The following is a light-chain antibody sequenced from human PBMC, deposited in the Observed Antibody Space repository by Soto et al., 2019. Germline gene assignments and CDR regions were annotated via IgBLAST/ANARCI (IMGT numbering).Light chain of an antibody. CDR2: EVS. CDR1: QSLLHIAGETF. V-gene: IGKV2D-29*02. CDR3: MQSTQLPPT. Sequence: DVVMTQTPLSLSVAPGQPPSISCKPSQSLLHIAGETFLVWYLQKPGQSPQLLIYEVSTRVSGVPDRFSGSGSGTDFTLEISRVETDDVGIYYCMQSTQLPPTFGQGTRLEIK. J-gene: IGKJ5*01.